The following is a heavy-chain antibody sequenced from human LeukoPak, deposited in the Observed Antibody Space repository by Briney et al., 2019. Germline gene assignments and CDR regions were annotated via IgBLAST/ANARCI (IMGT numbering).Heavy chain of an antibody. V-gene: IGHV4-59*02. CDR3: ARVGDGTFDI. Sequence: SETLSVTCTVSGGSVSSYYWSWIRQPPGKGLEWIGYIYYSGNTNYNPSLKSRVTMSIDTSKNHFSLRLNSVTAADTAVYYCARVGDGTFDIWGRGTVVIVSS. J-gene: IGHJ3*02. D-gene: IGHD3-16*01. CDR2: IYYSGNT. CDR1: GGSVSSYY.